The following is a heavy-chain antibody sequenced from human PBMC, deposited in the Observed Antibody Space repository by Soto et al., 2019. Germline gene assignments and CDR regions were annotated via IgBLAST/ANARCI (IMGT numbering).Heavy chain of an antibody. CDR1: GGSFSGYY. Sequence: QVQLQQWGAGLLKPSETLSLTCAVYGGSFSGYYWTWIRQPPGTGLEWTGEINHSGSTNYNQSLKSRGTISVDTSKNQFSLKLTSVTAAYTAVYYCARDKITGLFDYWGQGTLVTVSS. V-gene: IGHV4-34*01. CDR3: ARDKITGLFDY. CDR2: INHSGST. J-gene: IGHJ4*02. D-gene: IGHD2-8*02.